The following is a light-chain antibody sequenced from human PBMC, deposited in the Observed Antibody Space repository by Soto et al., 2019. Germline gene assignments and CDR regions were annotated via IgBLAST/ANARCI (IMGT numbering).Light chain of an antibody. J-gene: IGLJ2*01. CDR3: SSYAGSNNVI. V-gene: IGLV2-8*01. CDR1: SSDVGAFNY. CDR2: EVT. Sequence: QSALTQPPSASGSPGQSVTISCAGTSSDVGAFNYVSWYQQLPGKAPKLMIYEVTKRPSGVPDRFSGSKSGNTASLTVSGLQAEDEADYYCSSYAGSNNVIFGGGTKVTVL.